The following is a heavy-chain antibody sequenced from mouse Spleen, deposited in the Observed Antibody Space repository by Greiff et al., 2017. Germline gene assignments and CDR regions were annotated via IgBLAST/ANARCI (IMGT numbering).Heavy chain of an antibody. CDR3: ARRNSNYYYAMDY. Sequence: ESGPGLVKPSQSLSLTCSVTGYSITSGYYWNWIRQFPGNKLEWMGYISYDGSNNYNPSLKNRISITRDTSKNQFFLKLNSVTTEDTATYYCARRNSNYYYAMDYWGQGTSVTVSS. CDR2: ISYDGSN. D-gene: IGHD2-5*01. CDR1: GYSITSGYY. J-gene: IGHJ4*01. V-gene: IGHV3-6*01.